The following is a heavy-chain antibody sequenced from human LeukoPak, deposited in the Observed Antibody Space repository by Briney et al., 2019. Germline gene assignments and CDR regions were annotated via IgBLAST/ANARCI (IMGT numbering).Heavy chain of an antibody. CDR2: IYSSGNT. V-gene: IGHV4-59*01. Sequence: PSETLSLTCTVSGGSISSYYWSWIRQPPGKGLEWIGYIYSSGNTYYNPSLKTRVTISVDTSKNQFSLKLNSVTAADTAVYYCARENRYCSGDTCYRWFDPWGQGTLVTVSS. J-gene: IGHJ5*02. D-gene: IGHD2-15*01. CDR1: GGSISSYY. CDR3: ARENRYCSGDTCYRWFDP.